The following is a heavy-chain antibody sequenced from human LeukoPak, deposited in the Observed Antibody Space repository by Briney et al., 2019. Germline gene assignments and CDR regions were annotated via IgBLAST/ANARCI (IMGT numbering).Heavy chain of an antibody. V-gene: IGHV1-8*01. CDR1: GYTLTELS. CDR3: ARDPLRPNSGSYHGFSDY. J-gene: IGHJ4*02. Sequence: ASVKVSCKVSGYTLTELSMHWVRQAPGKGLEWMGWMNPNSGNTGYAQKFQGRVTMTRNTSISTAYMELSSLRSEDTAVYYCARDPLRPNSGSYHGFSDYWGQGTLVTVSS. D-gene: IGHD1-26*01. CDR2: MNPNSGNT.